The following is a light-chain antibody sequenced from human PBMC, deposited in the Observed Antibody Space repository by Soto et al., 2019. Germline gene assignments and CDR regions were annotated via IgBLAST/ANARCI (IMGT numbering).Light chain of an antibody. J-gene: IGKJ5*01. CDR1: QNINSW. Sequence: DIQMTQSPSTLSASVGDRVTITCRASQNINSWLAWYQQKPGKAPKLLIYKASSLESGVPSRFSGSGSGTEFTLPISSLQPDDFAAYYCQQYEIYPFTFGQGTRLEMK. CDR3: QQYEIYPFT. CDR2: KAS. V-gene: IGKV1-5*03.